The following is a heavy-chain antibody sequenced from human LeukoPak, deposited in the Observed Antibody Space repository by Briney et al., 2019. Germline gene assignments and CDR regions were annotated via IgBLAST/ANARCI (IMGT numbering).Heavy chain of an antibody. Sequence: ASVKVSCKASGYTFTSYGISWVRQAPGQGLEWMGWSSAYNGNTNYAQKLQGRVTMTTDTSTSTAYMELRSLRSDDTAVYYCARDPAIVVVVAVTPGAFDIWGQGTMVTVSS. CDR3: ARDPAIVVVVAVTPGAFDI. CDR2: SSAYNGNT. V-gene: IGHV1-18*01. J-gene: IGHJ3*02. D-gene: IGHD2-15*01. CDR1: GYTFTSYG.